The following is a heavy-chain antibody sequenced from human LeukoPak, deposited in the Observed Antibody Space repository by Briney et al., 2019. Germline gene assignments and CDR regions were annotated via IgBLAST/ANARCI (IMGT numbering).Heavy chain of an antibody. V-gene: IGHV3-23*01. Sequence: GGTLRLSCAASGFTFSSYAMSWVRQAPGKGLEWVSAISGSGGSTYYADSVKGRFTISRDNSKNTLYLQMNSLRAEDTAVYYCAKGDSSGWYFDYYYYMDVWGKGTTVTVSS. CDR1: GFTFSSYA. CDR2: ISGSGGST. CDR3: AKGDSSGWYFDYYYYMDV. J-gene: IGHJ6*03. D-gene: IGHD6-19*01.